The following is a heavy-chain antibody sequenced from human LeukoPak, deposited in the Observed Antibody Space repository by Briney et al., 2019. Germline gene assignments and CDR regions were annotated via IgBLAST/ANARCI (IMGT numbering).Heavy chain of an antibody. J-gene: IGHJ6*03. Sequence: EASVKVSCKASGYTFTSYGISWVRQAPGQGLEWMGWISAYNGNTNYAQKLQGRVTMTTDTSTSTAYMELRSLRSDDTAVYYCARVVSPMNYYYYMDVWGKGTTVTISS. CDR2: ISAYNGNT. CDR3: ARVVSPMNYYYYMDV. CDR1: GYTFTSYG. V-gene: IGHV1-18*01.